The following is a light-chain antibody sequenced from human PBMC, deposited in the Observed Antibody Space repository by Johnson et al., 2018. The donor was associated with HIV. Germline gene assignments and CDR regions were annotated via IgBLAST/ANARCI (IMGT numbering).Light chain of an antibody. J-gene: IGLJ1*01. CDR1: SSNIGNNY. V-gene: IGLV1-51*02. Sequence: QSVLTQPPSVSAAPGQKVTISCSGSSSNIGNNYVSWYQQLPGTAPKLLIYENNKRPSGIPDRFSGSKSGTSPTLGLTGLQTGDAADYYCGTWDSTLSAYVFGTGTKVTVL. CDR2: ENN. CDR3: GTWDSTLSAYV.